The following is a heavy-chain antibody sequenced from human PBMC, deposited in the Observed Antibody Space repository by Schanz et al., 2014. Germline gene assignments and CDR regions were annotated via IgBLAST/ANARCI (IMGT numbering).Heavy chain of an antibody. CDR1: EYTFTRHY. Sequence: QVQWVQSGADVKKPGTAVKVSCKASEYTFTRHYMHWVRQAPGQGLEWMGIIHSTGGTTSHAQKFQGRVTMTRDTSTSTVYMELSSLRSEDTAVYYCAREPLGCTGSGCQTYDAFDIWGQGTMVTVSS. CDR2: IHSTGGTT. V-gene: IGHV1-46*01. CDR3: AREPLGCTGSGCQTYDAFDI. J-gene: IGHJ3*02. D-gene: IGHD2-8*02.